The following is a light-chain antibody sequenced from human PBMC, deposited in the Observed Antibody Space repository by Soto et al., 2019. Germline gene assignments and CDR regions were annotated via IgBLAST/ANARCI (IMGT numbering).Light chain of an antibody. CDR1: SSDIGAYNY. J-gene: IGLJ3*02. CDR2: EVN. V-gene: IGLV2-8*01. Sequence: QSALTQPPSASGSPGQSVTISCTGTSSDIGAYNYVSWFQQHPGEAPKLIISEVNKRPSGVPDRFSGSKSGNTASLTVSGLQAEDEAEYYFPSYGGRDHLMFGGGTKVTVL. CDR3: PSYGGRDHLM.